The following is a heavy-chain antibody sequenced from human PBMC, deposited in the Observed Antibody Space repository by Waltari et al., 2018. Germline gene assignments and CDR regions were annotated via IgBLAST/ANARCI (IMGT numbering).Heavy chain of an antibody. CDR2: IKSDGSAS. D-gene: IGHD6-19*01. J-gene: IGHJ3*02. CDR1: GSTFGPYR. Sequence: EAQLVESGGGLVQPGGSMSLSCAAPGSTFGPYRMHLVRQAPGKGLVWVSRIKSDGSASNYADSVQGRFTISRDNARDTLYLQMTSLRVEDTAVYYCATSIEVAGRNAFDIWGQGTMVAVSS. V-gene: IGHV3-74*01. CDR3: ATSIEVAGRNAFDI.